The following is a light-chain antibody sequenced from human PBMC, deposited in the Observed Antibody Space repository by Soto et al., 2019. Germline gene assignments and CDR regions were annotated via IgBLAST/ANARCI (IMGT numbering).Light chain of an antibody. CDR1: QSISTW. CDR3: QQPNSYPPFT. V-gene: IGKV1-5*03. Sequence: DIQMTQSPSTLSASVGDRVTITCRASQSISTWLAWYQQKPGKAPKLLIYKASSLESGVPSRFSGRGFGTEFTLTISSLQPEDFATYYCQQPNSYPPFTFGPGTKVDVK. J-gene: IGKJ3*01. CDR2: KAS.